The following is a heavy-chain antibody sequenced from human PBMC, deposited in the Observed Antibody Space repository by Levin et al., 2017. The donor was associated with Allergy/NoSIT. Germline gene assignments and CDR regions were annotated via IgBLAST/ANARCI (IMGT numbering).Heavy chain of an antibody. CDR3: ASPRGSYLGAAFDI. Sequence: PVASVKVSCESSASAFSSYGFTWVRQAPGQGLEWMGWISAYNGHTDYAQKFQGRVTMTTDTSTNTAYMELRSLTSGDTAIYYCASPRGSYLGAAFDIWGQGTMVTVSS. V-gene: IGHV1-18*01. J-gene: IGHJ3*02. D-gene: IGHD1-26*01. CDR1: ASAFSSYG. CDR2: ISAYNGHT.